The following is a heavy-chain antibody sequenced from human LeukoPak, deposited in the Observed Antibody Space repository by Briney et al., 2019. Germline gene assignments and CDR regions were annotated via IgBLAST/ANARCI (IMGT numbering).Heavy chain of an antibody. V-gene: IGHV3-30*04. CDR3: ARSRITMVRGVISD. J-gene: IGHJ4*02. CDR2: ISYDGSNK. Sequence: GRSLRLSCAASGFTFSSYAMHWVRQAPGKGLEWVAVISYDGSNKYYADSVKGRFTTSRDNSKNTLYLQMNSLRAEDTAVYYCARSRITMVRGVISDWGQGTLVTVSS. D-gene: IGHD3-10*01. CDR1: GFTFSSYA.